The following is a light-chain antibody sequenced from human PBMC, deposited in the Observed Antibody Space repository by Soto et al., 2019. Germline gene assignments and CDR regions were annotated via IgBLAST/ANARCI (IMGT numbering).Light chain of an antibody. CDR3: QQYGSSPWT. J-gene: IGKJ1*01. Sequence: EIVLTQSPGTLSLSPGERATLSCRASQSVSSNYLAWYQQKPGQAPRPLIYGASSRATGIPDRFSGSGAGTDFTLTISRLESDDFAVYYCQQYGSSPWTFGQGTKVDI. CDR2: GAS. CDR1: QSVSSNY. V-gene: IGKV3-20*01.